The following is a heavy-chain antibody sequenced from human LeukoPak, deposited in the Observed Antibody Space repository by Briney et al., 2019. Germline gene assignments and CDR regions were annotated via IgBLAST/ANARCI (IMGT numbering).Heavy chain of an antibody. V-gene: IGHV4-39*01. CDR1: GGPISSSSYY. Sequence: SETLSLTCTVSGGPISSSSYYWGWIRQPPGKGLEWIGSIYYSGSTYYNPSLKSRVTISVDTSKNQFSLKLSSVTAADTAVYYCARGRYDFWSGYPTNWFDPWGQGTLVTVSS. CDR2: IYYSGST. CDR3: ARGRYDFWSGYPTNWFDP. D-gene: IGHD3-3*01. J-gene: IGHJ5*02.